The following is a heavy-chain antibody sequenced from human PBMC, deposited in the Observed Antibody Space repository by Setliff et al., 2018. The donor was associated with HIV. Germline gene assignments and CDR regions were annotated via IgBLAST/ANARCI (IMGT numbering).Heavy chain of an antibody. V-gene: IGHV4-34*10. CDR3: ASGLAVAGYFDY. J-gene: IGHJ4*02. D-gene: IGHD6-19*01. Sequence: SETLSLTCAVYGGSFDGYSWSWIRLPPGKGLEWIGEINHSGNTNYNPSLKSRITMSVDTSKNQFSLKLRSVTAADTALYYCASGLAVAGYFDYWGQGALVTVSS. CDR1: GGSFDGYS. CDR2: INHSGNT.